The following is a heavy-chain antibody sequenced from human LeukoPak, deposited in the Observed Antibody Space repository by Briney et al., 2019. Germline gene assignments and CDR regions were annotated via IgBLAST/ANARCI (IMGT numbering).Heavy chain of an antibody. CDR3: ARDNVLNR. Sequence: GGSLRLSCAASGFTVSSNYMSWVRQAPGKGPEWVSVIYSGGSTYYADSVKGRFTISRDNPKNTLYLQMNSLRAEDTAVYYCARDNVLNRWGQGTLVTVSS. CDR2: IYSGGST. D-gene: IGHD6-6*01. J-gene: IGHJ4*02. V-gene: IGHV3-53*01. CDR1: GFTVSSNY.